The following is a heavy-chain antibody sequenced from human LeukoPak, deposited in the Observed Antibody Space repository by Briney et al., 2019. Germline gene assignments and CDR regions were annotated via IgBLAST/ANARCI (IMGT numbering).Heavy chain of an antibody. D-gene: IGHD4-17*01. CDR3: VKDWYGEGY. CDR2: VGDSGSST. Sequence: GGSLRLSCSASGFTFSTYAMYWVRQAPGKGLQYVSAVGDSGSSTHCADSVKGRFTISRDNSKNTLYLQMSSLRPEDAAVYYCVKDWYGEGYWGQGTLVTVSS. J-gene: IGHJ4*02. V-gene: IGHV3-64D*09. CDR1: GFTFSTYA.